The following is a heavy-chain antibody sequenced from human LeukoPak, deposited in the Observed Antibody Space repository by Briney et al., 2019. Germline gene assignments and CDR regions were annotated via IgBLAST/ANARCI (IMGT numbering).Heavy chain of an antibody. V-gene: IGHV3-9*01. J-gene: IGHJ4*02. Sequence: PGGSLRLSCAASGFTFDDYAMHWVRHAPGKGLEWVSGISWNSGSIGYADSVKGRFTISRDNAKNSLYLQMNSLRAEDTALYYCAKDIRRYYDSSGCDYWGQGTLVTVSS. D-gene: IGHD3-22*01. CDR2: ISWNSGSI. CDR1: GFTFDDYA. CDR3: AKDIRRYYDSSGCDY.